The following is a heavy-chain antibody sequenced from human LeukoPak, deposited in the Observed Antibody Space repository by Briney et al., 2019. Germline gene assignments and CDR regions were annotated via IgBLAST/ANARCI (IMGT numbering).Heavy chain of an antibody. J-gene: IGHJ4*02. CDR1: GFTFDDYG. CDR2: INWKGGST. V-gene: IGHV3-20*04. Sequence: PGGSLRLSCVASGFTFDDYGMTWVRQAPGKGLEWVSDINWKGGSTDYADSVKGRFTISRDNAKNSLYLQMNSLRAEDTAVYYCAREVYDPFDYWGQGTLVTVSS. CDR3: AREVYDPFDY. D-gene: IGHD3-3*01.